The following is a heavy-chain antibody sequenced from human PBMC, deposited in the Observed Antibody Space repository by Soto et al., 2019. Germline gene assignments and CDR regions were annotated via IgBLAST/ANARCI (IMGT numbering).Heavy chain of an antibody. CDR2: IKSKTDGGTT. V-gene: IGHV3-15*01. J-gene: IGHJ4*02. CDR3: TTPRRTTGTSYLDY. CDR1: GFTFSNAW. Sequence: GGSLRLSCAASGFTFSNAWMSWVRQAPGKGLEWVGRIKSKTDGGTTDYAAPVKGRFTISRDDSKNTLYLQMNSLKTEDTAVYYCTTPRRTTGTSYLDYWGQGTLVTVSS. D-gene: IGHD1-1*01.